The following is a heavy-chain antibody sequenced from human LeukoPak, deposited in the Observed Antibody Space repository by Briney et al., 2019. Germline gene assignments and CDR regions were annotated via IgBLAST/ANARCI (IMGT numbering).Heavy chain of an antibody. D-gene: IGHD1-26*01. CDR1: GFTFSSHG. CDR3: AKDMGGLLAKHYLDY. Sequence: PGGSLRLSCAASGFTFSSHGIHWVRQAPGKGLEWVAFIRYDGSSKYNADSVKGRFTISRDNSKNTVYLQMSSLRAEDTAVYYCAKDMGGLLAKHYLDYWSQGTLITVSS. J-gene: IGHJ4*02. CDR2: IRYDGSSK. V-gene: IGHV3-30*02.